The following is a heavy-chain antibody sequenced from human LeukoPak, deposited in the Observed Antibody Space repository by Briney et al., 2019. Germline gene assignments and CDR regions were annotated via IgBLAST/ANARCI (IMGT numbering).Heavy chain of an antibody. CDR2: INPNSGYT. Sequence: AASVPDSCKSSGYTFIRYYMHWVRQAPGQGLEWMGWINPNSGYTNYAQKFQGRVTMTRDTSISTAYMELSRLRSDETAVYYCATESFNYDFWSGSPHNNWFDPWGQGTLVTVSS. V-gene: IGHV1-2*02. D-gene: IGHD3-3*01. CDR3: ATESFNYDFWSGSPHNNWFDP. J-gene: IGHJ5*02. CDR1: GYTFIRYY.